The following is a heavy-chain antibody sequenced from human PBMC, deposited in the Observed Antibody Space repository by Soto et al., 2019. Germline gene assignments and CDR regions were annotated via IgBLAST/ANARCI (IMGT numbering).Heavy chain of an antibody. J-gene: IGHJ5*02. CDR3: AREGQYYDASGYAT. V-gene: IGHV1-18*01. CDR1: GYSFATSG. Sequence: QVTLGQSGTEVMKPGAAIKVSAKSYGYSFATSGMSWGRQAPGEGLEWMGRIRVYNGNTNYDQNHQDRATMTTETSTNTAYLEGRNMRSDDTAVYYCAREGQYYDASGYATWGKGPLLTVSS. D-gene: IGHD3-22*01. CDR2: IRVYNGNT.